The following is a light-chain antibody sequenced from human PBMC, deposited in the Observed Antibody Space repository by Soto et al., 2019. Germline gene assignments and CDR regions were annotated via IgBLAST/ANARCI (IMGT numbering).Light chain of an antibody. J-gene: IGLJ2*01. CDR2: DVS. CDR1: SSDVGGYNY. V-gene: IGLV2-11*01. Sequence: HSALTQPRSVSGSPGQSVTISCTGTSSDVGGYNYVSWYQQHPGKAPKLMIYDVSNRPSGVPDRFSGSKSGNTASLTISGLQAEDEADYYCCSYAGSYTVVFGGGTKVTVL. CDR3: CSYAGSYTVV.